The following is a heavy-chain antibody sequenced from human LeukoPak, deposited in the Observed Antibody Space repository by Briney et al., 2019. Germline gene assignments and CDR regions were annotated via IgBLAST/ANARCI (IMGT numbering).Heavy chain of an antibody. D-gene: IGHD6-19*01. CDR2: IYYSGST. J-gene: IGHJ3*02. Sequence: PSETLSLTCTVSGGSISSYYWSWIRQPPGKGLEWIEYIYYSGSTNYNPSLKSRVTISVDTSKNQFSLKLSSVTAADTAVYYCARLTYSSGWYKGDAFDIWGQGTMVTVSS. CDR3: ARLTYSSGWYKGDAFDI. CDR1: GGSISSYY. V-gene: IGHV4-59*01.